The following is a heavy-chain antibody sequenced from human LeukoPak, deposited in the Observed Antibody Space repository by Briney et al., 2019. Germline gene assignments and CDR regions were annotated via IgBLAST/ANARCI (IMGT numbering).Heavy chain of an antibody. Sequence: ASVKVSCXASGYTFTSYYMHWVRQAPGQGLEWMGIINPSGGSTSYAQKFQGRVTMTRDTSTSTVYMELSSLRSEDTAVYYCARDLPREDTVDYWGQGTLVTVSS. CDR1: GYTFTSYY. CDR2: INPSGGST. V-gene: IGHV1-46*01. CDR3: ARDLPREDTVDY. J-gene: IGHJ4*02.